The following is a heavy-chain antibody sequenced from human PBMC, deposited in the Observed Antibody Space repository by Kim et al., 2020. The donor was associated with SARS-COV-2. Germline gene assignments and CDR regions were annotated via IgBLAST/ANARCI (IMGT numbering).Heavy chain of an antibody. CDR2: INPSGGST. D-gene: IGHD6-13*01. J-gene: IGHJ5*02. CDR3: ARDEGIAAAGTILWWFDP. V-gene: IGHV1-46*01. Sequence: ASVKVSCKASGYTFTSYYMHWVRQAPGQGLEWMGIINPSGGSTSYAQKFQGRVTMTRDTSTSTVYMELSSLRSEDTAVYYCARDEGIAAAGTILWWFDPWGQGTLVTVSS. CDR1: GYTFTSYY.